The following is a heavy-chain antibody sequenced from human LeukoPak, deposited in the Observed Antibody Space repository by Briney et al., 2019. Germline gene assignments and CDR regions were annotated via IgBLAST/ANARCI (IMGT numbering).Heavy chain of an antibody. CDR3: ASTYHYDITGYYPFDY. CDR2: ISDNGRST. D-gene: IGHD3-22*01. J-gene: IGHJ4*02. Sequence: GGSLRLSCSASGFSFRNNAMHWVRQAPGKGLEYVSGISDNGRSTYYADSVKGRFTTSKDNSKNTLWLQMSSIRPEDTAVYYCASTYHYDITGYYPFDYWGQGTLVTASS. CDR1: GFSFRNNA. V-gene: IGHV3-64D*06.